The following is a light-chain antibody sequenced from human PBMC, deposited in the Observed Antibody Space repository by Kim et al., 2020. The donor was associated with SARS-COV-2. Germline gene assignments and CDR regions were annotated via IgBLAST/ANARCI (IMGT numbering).Light chain of an antibody. CDR3: QQYDNLPRLT. CDR1: QDISNY. J-gene: IGKJ4*01. CDR2: DAS. Sequence: SVGDRVTITCQASQDISNYLNWYQQKPGKAPKLLIYDASNLETGVPSRFSGSGSGTDFTFTISSLQPEDIATYYCQQYDNLPRLTFGGGTKVDIK. V-gene: IGKV1-33*01.